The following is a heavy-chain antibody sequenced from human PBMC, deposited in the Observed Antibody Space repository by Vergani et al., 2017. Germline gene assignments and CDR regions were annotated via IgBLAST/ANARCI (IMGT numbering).Heavy chain of an antibody. Sequence: EVQLVESGGGLVQPGGSLRLSCAASGFTVSSNYMSWVRQAPGKGLEWVSVIYSGGSTYYADSVKGLFTISRDNSKNTLYLQMNSLRAEDTAVYYCARDPDYGGNSEVHYWGQGTLVTVSS. V-gene: IGHV3-66*02. J-gene: IGHJ4*02. CDR3: ARDPDYGGNSEVHY. CDR2: IYSGGST. CDR1: GFTVSSNY. D-gene: IGHD4-23*01.